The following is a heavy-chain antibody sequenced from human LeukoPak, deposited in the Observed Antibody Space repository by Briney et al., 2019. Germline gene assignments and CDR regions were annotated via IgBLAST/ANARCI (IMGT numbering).Heavy chain of an antibody. D-gene: IGHD5-18*01. Sequence: GRSLRLSCAASGFTFSSYGMHWVRQAPGKGLEWVAFIRYDGNNKYYADSVKGRFTISRDNSKNTLYLQMDSLRPEDTAVYYCAKGQTADFWGQGTLVTVSS. CDR3: AKGQTADF. CDR1: GFTFSSYG. V-gene: IGHV3-30*02. J-gene: IGHJ4*02. CDR2: IRYDGNNK.